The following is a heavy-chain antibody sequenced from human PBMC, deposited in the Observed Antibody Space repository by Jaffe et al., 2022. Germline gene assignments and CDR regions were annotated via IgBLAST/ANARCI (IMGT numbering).Heavy chain of an antibody. CDR3: ARARGGRYFDWLLKGNAFDI. CDR1: GYSISSGYY. J-gene: IGHJ3*02. Sequence: QVQLQESGPGLVKPSETLSLTCAVSGYSISSGYYWGWIRQPPGKGLEWIGSIYHSGSTYYNPSLKSRVTISVDTSKNQFSLKLSSVTAADTAVYYCARARGGRYFDWLLKGNAFDIWGQGTMVTVSS. V-gene: IGHV4-38-2*01. D-gene: IGHD3-9*01. CDR2: IYHSGST.